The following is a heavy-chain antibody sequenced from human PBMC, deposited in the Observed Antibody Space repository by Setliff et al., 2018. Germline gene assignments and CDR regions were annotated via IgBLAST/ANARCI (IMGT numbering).Heavy chain of an antibody. CDR3: ARDGSVRGVDEYFDYWGRSWYYYYGMDV. V-gene: IGHV3-23*01. CDR2: LSPDDKAI. Sequence: GGSLRLSCEASGFIFSNYAMDWVRQAPGKGLEWVAGLSPDDKAIQYADSVKGRFAISRDNSKSTLYLQMNNLRAEDTAVYFCARDGSVRGVDEYFDYWGRSWYYYYGMDVWGQGTTVTVSS. D-gene: IGHD3-9*01. J-gene: IGHJ6*02. CDR1: GFIFSNYA.